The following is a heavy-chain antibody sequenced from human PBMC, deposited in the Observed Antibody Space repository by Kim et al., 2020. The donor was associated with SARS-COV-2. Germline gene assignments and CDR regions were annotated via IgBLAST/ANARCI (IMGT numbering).Heavy chain of an antibody. D-gene: IGHD3-3*01. Sequence: KFQGRVTIPADESTSTAYMELGSLRSEDTAVYYCARVFWSGTKSYYGMDVWGQGTTVTVSS. CDR3: ARVFWSGTKSYYGMDV. V-gene: IGHV1-69*01. J-gene: IGHJ6*02.